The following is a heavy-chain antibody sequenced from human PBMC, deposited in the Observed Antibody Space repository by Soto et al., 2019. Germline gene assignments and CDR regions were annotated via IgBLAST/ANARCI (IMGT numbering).Heavy chain of an antibody. Sequence: GASVKVSCKASGGTFSSYAISWVRQAPGQGLEWMGGIIPIFGTANYAQKFQGRVTITADESTSTAYMELSSLRSEDTAVYYCARYRYYAGVVTATNIWGQGTMVTVS. V-gene: IGHV1-69*13. J-gene: IGHJ3*02. CDR1: GGTFSSYA. CDR3: ARYRYYAGVVTATNI. CDR2: IIPIFGTA. D-gene: IGHD2-21*02.